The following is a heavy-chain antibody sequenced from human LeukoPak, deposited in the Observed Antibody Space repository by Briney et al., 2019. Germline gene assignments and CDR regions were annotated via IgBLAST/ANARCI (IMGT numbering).Heavy chain of an antibody. CDR3: AKDVRYYGMDV. Sequence: SGTLSLTCTVSGGSVRTYYWSWIRQPPGKGLEWIGYIYYSGSNNYNPSLKSRVTISVDTSKNQFSLKLSSVTTADTAVYYCAKDVRYYGMDVWGQGTTVTVSS. J-gene: IGHJ6*02. V-gene: IGHV4-59*02. CDR2: IYYSGSN. CDR1: GGSVRTYY.